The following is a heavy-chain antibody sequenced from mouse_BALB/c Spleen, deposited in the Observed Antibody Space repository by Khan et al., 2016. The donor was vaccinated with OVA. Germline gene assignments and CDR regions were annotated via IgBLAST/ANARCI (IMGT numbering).Heavy chain of an antibody. V-gene: IGHV1S81*02. Sequence: QVQLKQSGAELVNPGASVNLSCKASGYTLTSYWMHWVKQRPGQGLEWIGEINPSNGRTNYNEKFKSKATLTVDKSSSTAYMQLSSPTSEDSADYYCDNLLINFEYWGQGTTLTVSS. J-gene: IGHJ2*01. D-gene: IGHD1-1*01. CDR2: INPSNGRT. CDR3: DNLLINFEY. CDR1: GYTLTSYW.